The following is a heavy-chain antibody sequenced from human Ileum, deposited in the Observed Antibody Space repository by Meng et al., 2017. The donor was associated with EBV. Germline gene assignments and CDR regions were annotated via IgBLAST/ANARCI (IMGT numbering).Heavy chain of an antibody. CDR1: GGFVSSAHSF. V-gene: IGHV4-61*01. CDR3: AGDPHSGSPH. Sequence: QVQLQESGPGLVKPSETLSLTCTVSGGFVSSAHSFWTWIRQPPGKGLEWIGYMSYSGSTNYSPPLESRVTISVDTSKNQFSLKLSSVTAADTAVYYCAGDPHSGSPHWGQGTLVTVSS. J-gene: IGHJ4*02. D-gene: IGHD1-26*01. CDR2: MSYSGST.